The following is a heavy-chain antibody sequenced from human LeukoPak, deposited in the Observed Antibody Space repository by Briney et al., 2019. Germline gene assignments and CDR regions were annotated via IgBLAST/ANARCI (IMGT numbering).Heavy chain of an antibody. V-gene: IGHV3-21*01. J-gene: IGHJ4*02. D-gene: IGHD3-22*01. Sequence: GGSLRLSCAASGFTFSSYAMTWVRQAPGQGLEWVSSISSSSSYIYYADSVKGRFTISRDNAKNSLYLQMNSLRAEDTAVYYCARPLDYYDSSGYYSTTPFDYWGQGTLVTVSS. CDR1: GFTFSSYA. CDR3: ARPLDYYDSSGYYSTTPFDY. CDR2: ISSSSSYI.